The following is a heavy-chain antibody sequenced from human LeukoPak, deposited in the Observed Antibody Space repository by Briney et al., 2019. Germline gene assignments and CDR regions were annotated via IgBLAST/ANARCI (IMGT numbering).Heavy chain of an antibody. Sequence: GESLKISCKGSGYSFTSYWIGWVRQMPGKGLEWMGIIYPGDSDTRYSPSFQGQVTISADKSISTAYPQWSSLKASDTAMYYCARLLYYDFWSGYSTQSYMDVWGKGTTVTVSS. CDR3: ARLLYYDFWSGYSTQSYMDV. D-gene: IGHD3-3*01. CDR2: IYPGDSDT. CDR1: GYSFTSYW. J-gene: IGHJ6*03. V-gene: IGHV5-51*03.